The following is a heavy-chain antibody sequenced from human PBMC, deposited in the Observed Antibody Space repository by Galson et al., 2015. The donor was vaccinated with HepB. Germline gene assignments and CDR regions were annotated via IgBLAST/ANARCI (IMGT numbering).Heavy chain of an antibody. CDR1: GFTFSSYA. D-gene: IGHD2-2*01. CDR2: ISGSGGST. CDR3: ARDEGTSHPGGGYQPLRV. V-gene: IGHV3-23*01. J-gene: IGHJ4*02. Sequence: SLRLSCAASGFTFSSYAMSWVRQAPGKGLEWVSAISGSGGSTYYADSVKGRFTISRDNSKNTLYLQMNSLRAEDTAVYYCARDEGTSHPGGGYQPLRVWGQGTLVTVSS.